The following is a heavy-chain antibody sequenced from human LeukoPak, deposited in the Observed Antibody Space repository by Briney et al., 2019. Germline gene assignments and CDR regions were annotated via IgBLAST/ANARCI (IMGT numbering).Heavy chain of an antibody. J-gene: IGHJ3*02. Sequence: GRSLRLSCAASGFTFSSYAMSWVRQAPGKGLEWVSAISGSGGSTYYADSVKGRFTISRDNSKNTLYLQMNSLRAEDTAVYYCAKDATNYYDSSGYYYADAFDIWGQGTMVTVSS. V-gene: IGHV3-23*01. CDR3: AKDATNYYDSSGYYYADAFDI. CDR1: GFTFSSYA. CDR2: ISGSGGST. D-gene: IGHD3-22*01.